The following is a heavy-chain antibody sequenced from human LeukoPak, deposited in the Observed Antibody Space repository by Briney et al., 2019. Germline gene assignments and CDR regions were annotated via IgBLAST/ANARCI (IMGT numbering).Heavy chain of an antibody. CDR1: GGSFSGYY. V-gene: IGHV4-34*01. CDR2: INHSGST. CDR3: ASKKYYDFWSGYLDAFDI. D-gene: IGHD3-3*01. Sequence: SSETLSLTCAVYGGSFSGYYWSWIRQPPGKGLEWIGEINHSGSTNYNPSLKSRVTISVDTSKNQFSLKLSSVTAADTAVYYCASKKYYDFWSGYLDAFDIWGQGTMVTVSS. J-gene: IGHJ3*02.